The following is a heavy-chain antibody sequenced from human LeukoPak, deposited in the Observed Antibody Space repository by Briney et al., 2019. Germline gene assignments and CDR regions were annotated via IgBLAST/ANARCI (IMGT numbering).Heavy chain of an antibody. D-gene: IGHD6-19*01. V-gene: IGHV3-66*01. CDR3: ARENGSGWFYYFDY. CDR2: IYSGGST. CDR1: GFTVSSNY. Sequence: GGSLRLSCAASGFTVSSNYMSWVRQAPGKGLEWVSVIYSGGSTYYADSVKGRFTISRDNSKNTLYLQMNSLRAEDTAVYYCARENGSGWFYYFDYWGRGTLVTVSS. J-gene: IGHJ4*02.